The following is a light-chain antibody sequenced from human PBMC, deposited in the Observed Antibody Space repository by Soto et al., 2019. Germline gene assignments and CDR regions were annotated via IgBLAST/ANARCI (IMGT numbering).Light chain of an antibody. CDR1: QSVSSY. V-gene: IGKV3-11*01. CDR3: QQET. J-gene: IGKJ1*01. Sequence: EIVLTQSPATLSLSPGERATLSCRASQSVSSYLAWYQQKPGQAPRLLIYDASNRATGIPARFSGSGSGTDFTLTISSLEPEDFAVYYCQQETFGQGTRWIS. CDR2: DAS.